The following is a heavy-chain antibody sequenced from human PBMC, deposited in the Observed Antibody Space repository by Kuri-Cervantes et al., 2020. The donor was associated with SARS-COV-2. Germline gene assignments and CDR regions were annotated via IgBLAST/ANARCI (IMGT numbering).Heavy chain of an antibody. CDR3: VRPVVPVLIKDY. Sequence: GESLKISCAASGFTFSSYAMSWVRQAPGKGLAWVASIGGSGSNTYYAASVKGRFTISRDNSNSTLYLQMNSLRPDDTAVYYCVRPVVPVLIKDYWGQGTQVTVSS. V-gene: IGHV3-23*01. J-gene: IGHJ4*02. CDR1: GFTFSSYA. CDR2: IGGSGSNT. D-gene: IGHD2-21*01.